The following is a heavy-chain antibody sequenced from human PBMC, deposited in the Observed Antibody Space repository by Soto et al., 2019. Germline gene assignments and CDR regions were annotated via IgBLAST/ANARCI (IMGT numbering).Heavy chain of an antibody. CDR2: IYYSGST. CDR1: GGSVSSGAYY. Sequence: TLSLTCTASGGSVSSGAYYWTWIRQRPGKGLEWIGYIYYSGSTYYSPSLKSRLSISLDTSKNQFSLRLSSVTAADTAMYYCARARLRAVYAFDIWGQGPMVTVSS. CDR3: ARARLRAVYAFDI. D-gene: IGHD5-12*01. V-gene: IGHV4-31*03. J-gene: IGHJ3*02.